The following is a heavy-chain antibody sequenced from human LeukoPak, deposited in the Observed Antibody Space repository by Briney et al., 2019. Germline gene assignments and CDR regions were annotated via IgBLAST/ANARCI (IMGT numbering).Heavy chain of an antibody. D-gene: IGHD4-17*01. J-gene: IGHJ6*03. V-gene: IGHV1-2*02. CDR1: GYTFTGYY. Sequence: EASVKVSCKASGYTFTGYYMHWVRQAPGQGLEWMGWINPNSGGTNYAQKFQGRVTITTDESTSTAYMELSSLRSEDTAVYYCASHYGEGYYYYYMDVWGKGTTVTVSS. CDR2: INPNSGGT. CDR3: ASHYGEGYYYYYMDV.